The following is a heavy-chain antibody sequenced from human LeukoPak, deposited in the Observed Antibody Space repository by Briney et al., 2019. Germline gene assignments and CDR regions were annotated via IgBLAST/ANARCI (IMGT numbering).Heavy chain of an antibody. V-gene: IGHV4-39*01. CDR2: IHYSGTT. D-gene: IGHD3-10*01. CDR3: ARRYYFVSGSYYPLDF. Sequence: SETLSLTCNVSGGSISDNDYSWDWIRQPPGKGLEWMGCIHYSGTTYSNPSLKSRISISVDTSKSQFSLKLRSVTAADTAVYYCARRYYFVSGSYYPLDFWGQGTLVTVSS. J-gene: IGHJ4*02. CDR1: GGSISDNDYS.